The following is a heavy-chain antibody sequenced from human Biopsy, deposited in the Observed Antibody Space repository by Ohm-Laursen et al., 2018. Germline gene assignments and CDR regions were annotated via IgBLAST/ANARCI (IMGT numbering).Heavy chain of an antibody. Sequence: GTLSLTWTVSGDSVTKYYWSWIRQPPGQGLEWIGHIYYSVMTNYNPSLQSRVSISVDTSRNQFSLTLSSVTAADTAVYYCARDSGILNYGNFKYYHYYGMDVWGQGTKVTVSS. D-gene: IGHD4-11*01. J-gene: IGHJ6*02. CDR3: ARDSGILNYGNFKYYHYYGMDV. CDR1: GDSVTKYY. CDR2: IYYSVMT. V-gene: IGHV4-59*02.